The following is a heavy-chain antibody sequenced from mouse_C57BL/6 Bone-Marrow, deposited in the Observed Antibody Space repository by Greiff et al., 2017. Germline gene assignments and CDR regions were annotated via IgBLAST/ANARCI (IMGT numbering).Heavy chain of an antibody. CDR1: GFNIKDDY. J-gene: IGHJ4*01. D-gene: IGHD2-4*01. Sequence: VQLQQSGAELVRPGASVKLSCTASGFNIKDDYMHWVKQRPEQGLEWIGWIDPENGDTEYASKFQGKATITADTSSNTAYLQLSSLTSEDTAVYYGTTPVYYDSAGDYYAMDYWGQGTSVTVST. CDR2: IDPENGDT. V-gene: IGHV14-4*01. CDR3: TTPVYYDSAGDYYAMDY.